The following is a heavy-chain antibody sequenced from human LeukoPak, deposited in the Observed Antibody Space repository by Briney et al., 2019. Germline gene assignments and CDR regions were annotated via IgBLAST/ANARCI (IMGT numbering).Heavy chain of an antibody. V-gene: IGHV1-69*04. CDR1: GGTFSSYT. J-gene: IGHJ4*02. CDR2: IIPILGIA. D-gene: IGHD3-22*01. Sequence: GASVKVSSKAPGGTFSSYTISWVRQAPGQGLEWTGRIIPILGIANYAQKFQGRVTITADKSTSTAYMELSSLRSEDTAVYYCARDPYYYDSSGYSDYWGQGTLVTVSS. CDR3: ARDPYYYDSSGYSDY.